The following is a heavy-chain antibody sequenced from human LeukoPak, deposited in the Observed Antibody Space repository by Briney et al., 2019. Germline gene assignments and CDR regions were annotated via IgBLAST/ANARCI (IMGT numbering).Heavy chain of an antibody. V-gene: IGHV4-38-2*02. Sequence: KPSETLSLTCTVSGYSISSGYYWGWIRQPPGKGLEWIGSIYHSGSTYYNPSLKSRVTISVDTSKNQFSLKLSSETAADTAVYYCASPGIAVAGTENWGQGTLVTVSS. CDR1: GYSISSGYY. CDR2: IYHSGST. J-gene: IGHJ4*02. CDR3: ASPGIAVAGTEN. D-gene: IGHD6-19*01.